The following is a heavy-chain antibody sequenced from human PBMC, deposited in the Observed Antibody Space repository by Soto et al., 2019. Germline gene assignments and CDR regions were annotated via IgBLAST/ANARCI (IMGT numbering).Heavy chain of an antibody. CDR1: GDSVSSYSTA. D-gene: IGHD6-19*01. J-gene: IGHJ4*02. CDR2: TYYRSKWYD. CDR3: ARGGFISVAAEFDS. V-gene: IGHV6-1*01. Sequence: SQTLSLTCAISGDSVSSYSTAWNWIRQSPSGGLEWLGRTYYRSKWYDDYGLSVKSRITISPDTSTNQFSLHLNSVTPEDTAIYYCARGGFISVAAEFDSWGQGTLVTVSS.